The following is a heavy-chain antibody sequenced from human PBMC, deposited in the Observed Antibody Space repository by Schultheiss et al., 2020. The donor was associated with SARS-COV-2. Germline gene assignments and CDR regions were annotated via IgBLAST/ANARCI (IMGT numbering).Heavy chain of an antibody. D-gene: IGHD1-14*01. Sequence: SETLSLTCAVYGGSFSGYYWSWIRQPPGKGLEWIGEINHSGSTNYNPSLKSRVTISVDTSKNQFSLKLSSVTAADTAVYYCARDGPEAGLYLDSWGQGTLVTVSS. CDR1: GGSFSGYY. CDR2: INHSGST. V-gene: IGHV4-34*01. CDR3: ARDGPEAGLYLDS. J-gene: IGHJ4*02.